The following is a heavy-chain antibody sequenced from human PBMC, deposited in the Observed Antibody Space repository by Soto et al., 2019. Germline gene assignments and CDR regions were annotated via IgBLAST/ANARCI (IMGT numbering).Heavy chain of an antibody. CDR2: IYSSGGT. Sequence: SETLSLTCTVSGGAISGYYWTWIRQSAGKGLEWIGRIYSSGGTKYNPSLKSRVTMSLDTSKNQFSLRLSSVTAADTAVYYCARGQRFSDSFDPWGQGXLVTVYS. CDR1: GGAISGYY. D-gene: IGHD3-3*01. J-gene: IGHJ5*02. V-gene: IGHV4-4*07. CDR3: ARGQRFSDSFDP.